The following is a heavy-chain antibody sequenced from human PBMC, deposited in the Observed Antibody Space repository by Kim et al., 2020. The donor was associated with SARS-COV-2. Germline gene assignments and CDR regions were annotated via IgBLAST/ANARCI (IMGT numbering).Heavy chain of an antibody. V-gene: IGHV3-33*01. CDR1: GFTFSSYG. D-gene: IGHD2-21*02. J-gene: IGHJ4*02. Sequence: GGSLRLSCAASGFTFSSYGMHWVRQAPGKGLEWVAVIWYDGSNKYYADSVKGRFTISRDNSKNTLYLQMNSLRAEDTAVYYCGRAYCGGDCYSDYWGQGTLVTVSS. CDR3: GRAYCGGDCYSDY. CDR2: IWYDGSNK.